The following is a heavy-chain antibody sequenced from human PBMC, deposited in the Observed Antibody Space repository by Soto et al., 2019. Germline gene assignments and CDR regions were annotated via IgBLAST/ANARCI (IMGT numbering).Heavy chain of an antibody. D-gene: IGHD3-3*01. J-gene: IGHJ4*02. Sequence: SETLSLTCAVYGGSFSGYYWSWIRQPPGKGLEWIGEINHSGSTNYNPSLKSRVTISVDTSKNQFSLKLSSVTAADTAVYYCARVTIFGVVSKFDYWGQGTLVTVSS. CDR3: ARVTIFGVVSKFDY. CDR2: INHSGST. CDR1: GGSFSGYY. V-gene: IGHV4-34*01.